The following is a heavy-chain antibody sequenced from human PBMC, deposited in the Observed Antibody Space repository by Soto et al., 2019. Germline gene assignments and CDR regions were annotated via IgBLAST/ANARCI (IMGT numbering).Heavy chain of an antibody. J-gene: IGHJ6*02. D-gene: IGHD3-10*01. CDR2: IYYSGST. CDR3: ARHGALGVRGVRYGMDV. CDR1: GGSISSSSYY. V-gene: IGHV4-39*01. Sequence: SETLSLTCTVSGGSISSSSYYWGWIRQPPXKGLEWIGSIYYSGSTYYNPSLKSRVTISVDTSKNQFSLKLSSVTAADTAVYYCARHGALGVRGVRYGMDVWGQGTTVTVSS.